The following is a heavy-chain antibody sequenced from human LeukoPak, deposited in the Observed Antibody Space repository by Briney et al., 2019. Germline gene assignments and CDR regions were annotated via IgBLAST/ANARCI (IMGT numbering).Heavy chain of an antibody. CDR3: ARVGFWALGY. V-gene: IGHV3-74*01. CDR2: INSDGSST. J-gene: IGHJ4*02. Sequence: GGSLRLSCAASGFTFSSHWMHWVRHAPGKGLVWVSRINSDGSSTSYADSVKGRFTISRDNAKNTLYLQMNSLRVEDTAVYYCARVGFWALGYWGQGTLVTVSS. CDR1: GFTFSSHW. D-gene: IGHD3-3*01.